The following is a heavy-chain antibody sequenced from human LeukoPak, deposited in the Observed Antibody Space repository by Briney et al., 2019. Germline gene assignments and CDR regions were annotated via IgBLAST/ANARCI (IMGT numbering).Heavy chain of an antibody. D-gene: IGHD4-17*01. CDR2: IHYTGIT. CDR3: VSRRGDGDYRPDY. Sequence: SETLSLTCTVSGGSISGSSYYWGWIRQPPGKGLEWIGSIHYTGITYYNPSLKTRVTISVDTSKNQFSLTLSSVTAADTSVYYCVSRRGDGDYRPDYWGQGTLVTVSS. CDR1: GGSISGSSYY. V-gene: IGHV4-39*01. J-gene: IGHJ4*02.